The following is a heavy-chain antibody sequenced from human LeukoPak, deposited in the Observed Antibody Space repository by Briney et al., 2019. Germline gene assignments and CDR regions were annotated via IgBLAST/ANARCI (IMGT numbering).Heavy chain of an antibody. Sequence: GGSLRLSCAASGFSFSSYDMSWVRQAPGKGLEWVSALSATGGRTFYADSVKGRFTISRDNSKNTVYLQMSSLRPEDTAVYYCAKDWFDYWGQGTLVTVSS. CDR3: AKDWFDY. J-gene: IGHJ5*01. CDR2: LSATGGRT. V-gene: IGHV3-23*01. CDR1: GFSFSSYD.